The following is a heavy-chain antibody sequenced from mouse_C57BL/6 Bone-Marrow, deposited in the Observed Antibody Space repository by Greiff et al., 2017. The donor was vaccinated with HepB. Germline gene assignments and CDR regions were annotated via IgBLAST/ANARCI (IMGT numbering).Heavy chain of an antibody. V-gene: IGHV5-4*01. CDR3: ARDTNYYCVMDY. Sequence: EVQLVESGGGLVKPGGSLKLSCAASGFTFSSHAMSGVGQTPEKRLEWVATISDGGSYTYYPDNVKGRFTIFRDNAKNNLYLQMIHLKSEHTAMYYCARDTNYYCVMDYWGQGTSFTVSS. CDR2: ISDGGSYT. CDR1: GFTFSSHA. J-gene: IGHJ4*01. D-gene: IGHD1-1*01.